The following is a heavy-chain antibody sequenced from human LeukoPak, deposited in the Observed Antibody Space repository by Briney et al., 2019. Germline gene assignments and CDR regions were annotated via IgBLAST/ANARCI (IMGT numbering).Heavy chain of an antibody. CDR3: ARDYWWNYDY. CDR1: GFTFSDYA. D-gene: IGHD1-7*01. J-gene: IGHJ4*02. V-gene: IGHV3-30-3*01. Sequence: GRSLRLSCAASGFTFSDYAMHWVRLAPGKGLEWVAVISKDGSDKYYPGSVRGRFTISRDNSKNTIYLQMDSLRAEDTAIYYCARDYWWNYDYWGQGTLVTVSS. CDR2: ISKDGSDK.